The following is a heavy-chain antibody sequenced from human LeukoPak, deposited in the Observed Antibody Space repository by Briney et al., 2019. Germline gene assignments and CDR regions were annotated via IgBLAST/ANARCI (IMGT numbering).Heavy chain of an antibody. V-gene: IGHV1-18*01. CDR3: ARDEFTRASAY. D-gene: IGHD2-2*01. J-gene: IGHJ4*02. Sequence: ASVKVSCKASGYTFTSYGISWVRQASGQGLEWLGWISVYNGNTNYAQMVQGRVTMSTDTSTSTAYMELRSLRSDDTAVYYCARDEFTRASAYWGQGTLVTVSS. CDR2: ISVYNGNT. CDR1: GYTFTSYG.